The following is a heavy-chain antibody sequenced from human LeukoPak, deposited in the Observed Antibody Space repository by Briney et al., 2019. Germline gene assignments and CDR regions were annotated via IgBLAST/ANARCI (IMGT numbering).Heavy chain of an antibody. J-gene: IGHJ5*02. V-gene: IGHV4-39*07. CDR3: ARGPWQNWFDP. Sequence: SETLSLTCTVSGGSISSSSYYWGWIRQPPGKGLEWIGSIYYSGSTYYNPSLKSRVTISVDTSKNQFSLKLSSVTAADTAVYYCARGPWQNWFDPWGQGTLVTVSS. CDR1: GGSISSSSYY. CDR2: IYYSGST.